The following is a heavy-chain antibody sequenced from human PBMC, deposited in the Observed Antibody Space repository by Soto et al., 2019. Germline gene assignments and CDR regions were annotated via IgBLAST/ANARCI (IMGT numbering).Heavy chain of an antibody. CDR1: GFTFSSYG. CDR3: AREYYYDSSGYHDAFDI. Sequence: QVQLVESGGGVVQPGRSLRLSCAASGFTFSSYGMHWVRRAPGKGLEWVAVIWYDGSNKYYADSVKGRFTISRDNSKNALYLQMNSLRAEDTAVYYCAREYYYDSSGYHDAFDIWGQGTMVTVSS. D-gene: IGHD3-22*01. CDR2: IWYDGSNK. J-gene: IGHJ3*02. V-gene: IGHV3-33*01.